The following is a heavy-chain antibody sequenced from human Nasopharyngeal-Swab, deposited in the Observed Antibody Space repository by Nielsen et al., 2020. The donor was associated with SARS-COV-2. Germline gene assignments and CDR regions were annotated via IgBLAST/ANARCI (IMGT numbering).Heavy chain of an antibody. J-gene: IGHJ4*02. D-gene: IGHD6-19*01. CDR3: AKLIAVTGSDY. CDR2: ISYDGTNN. V-gene: IGHV3-30*18. Sequence: WIRQPPGKGLEWVAVISYDGTNNNYYGDSVKGRFTISRDNSKNTLYLQMNSLRAEDTAVYYCAKLIAVTGSDYWGQGTLVTVSS.